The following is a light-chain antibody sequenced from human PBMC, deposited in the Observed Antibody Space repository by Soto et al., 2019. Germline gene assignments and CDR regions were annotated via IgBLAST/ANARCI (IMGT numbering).Light chain of an antibody. Sequence: EIVMTQSPATLSVSPGERAALSCRASQSVSGNLAWYQQTPGQAPRLLIYGASTRATGIPARFSGSGFGTEFTLTISSLKSEDFAVYYCQQYNYRPPAFGQGTRPEIK. CDR2: GAS. V-gene: IGKV3-15*01. CDR1: QSVSGN. CDR3: QQYNYRPPA. J-gene: IGKJ5*01.